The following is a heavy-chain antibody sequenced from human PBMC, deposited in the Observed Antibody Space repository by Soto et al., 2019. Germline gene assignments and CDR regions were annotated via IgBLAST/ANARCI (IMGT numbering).Heavy chain of an antibody. Sequence: EVQLLESGGDLVQPGGSLRLSCAAYGFAFSTYAMNWFRQAPGKGLEWVALVIGNPRTTEYADSVKGRFTISRDNSKNILYLQMNSLRVEDTAIYYCAKDLRPDGRYDLDYWGQGTLVTVSS. J-gene: IGHJ4*02. CDR3: AKDLRPDGRYDLDY. V-gene: IGHV3-23*01. CDR1: GFAFSTYA. CDR2: VIGNPRTT. D-gene: IGHD3-3*01.